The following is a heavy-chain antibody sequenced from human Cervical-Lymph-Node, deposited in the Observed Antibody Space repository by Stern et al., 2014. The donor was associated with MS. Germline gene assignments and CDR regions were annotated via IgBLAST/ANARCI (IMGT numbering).Heavy chain of an antibody. CDR2: IYTDDSP. CDR1: GFTVSNNY. V-gene: IGHV3-53*01. CDR3: ARAIFGVNTAAMAPDAFDT. D-gene: IGHD3-3*01. Sequence: VQLVESGGGLIQPGGSLRLSCAAPGFTVSNNYMSWVRQAPGKGLEWVSLIYTDDSPDYAGTGKGRFTIARDSSKNKLFLQMNSLRAEDTAVYYCARAIFGVNTAAMAPDAFDTWGQGTMVTVSS. J-gene: IGHJ3*02.